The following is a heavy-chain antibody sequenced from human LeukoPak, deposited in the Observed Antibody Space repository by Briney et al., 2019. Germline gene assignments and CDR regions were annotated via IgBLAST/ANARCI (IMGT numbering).Heavy chain of an antibody. CDR3: AKQPGSVVDSSGSLSRH. CDR2: ISGSGAST. CDR1: GFTFSSYA. V-gene: IGHV3-23*01. J-gene: IGHJ4*02. Sequence: PGGSLRPSCAASGFTFSSYAVSWVRQAPGKGLEWVSTISGSGASTYYADSVKGRFTISRDNSKNTLYLQMNSLRAEDTAVYFSAKQPGSVVDSSGSLSRHWGQGTLVTVSS. D-gene: IGHD3-22*01.